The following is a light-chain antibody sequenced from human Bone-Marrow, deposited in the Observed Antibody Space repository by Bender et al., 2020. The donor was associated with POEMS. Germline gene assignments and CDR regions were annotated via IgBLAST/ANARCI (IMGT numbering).Light chain of an antibody. V-gene: IGLV3-1*01. CDR2: QDN. CDR3: QAWDNNHVI. Sequence: SYELTQPPSVSVSPGQTASISCSGDKLGEKFICWYQQKEGQSPVLVIYQDNRRPSGIPERFSGSNSGTAATLTISGTQAMDEGDYYCQAWDNNHVIFGGGTKLTVL. CDR1: KLGEKF. J-gene: IGLJ2*01.